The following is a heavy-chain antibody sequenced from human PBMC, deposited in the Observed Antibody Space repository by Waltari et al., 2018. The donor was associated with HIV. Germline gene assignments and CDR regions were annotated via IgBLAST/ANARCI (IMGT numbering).Heavy chain of an antibody. CDR3: ALNGGIGTKYFDS. V-gene: IGHV2-5*02. CDR2: VYWDDDK. D-gene: IGHD2-21*01. J-gene: IGHJ4*02. Sequence: QITLKESGPTLVKPTQTLTLTCSFSGFSLTSYGMGVGWIRQSPGKAPEWLALVYWDDDKRYTPSLKNMLTITKDTSKNQVVLSMTNMDPVDTGTYYCALNGGIGTKYFDSWGQGTLVTVSS. CDR1: GFSLTSYGMG.